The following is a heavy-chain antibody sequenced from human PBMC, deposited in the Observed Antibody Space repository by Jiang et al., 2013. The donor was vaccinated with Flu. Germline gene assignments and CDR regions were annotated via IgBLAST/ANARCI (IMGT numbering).Heavy chain of an antibody. CDR3: ARGRGRGYSYGSGPGVY. Sequence: LVESRAEVKKPGASVKVSCKASGYTFTGYYMHWVRQAPGQGLEWMGWINPNSGGTNYAQKFQGRVTMTRDTSISTAYMELSRLRSDDTAVYYCARGRGRGYSYGSGPGVYWGQGTLVTVSS. CDR2: INPNSGGT. CDR1: GYTFTGYY. J-gene: IGHJ4*02. V-gene: IGHV1-2*02. D-gene: IGHD5-18*01.